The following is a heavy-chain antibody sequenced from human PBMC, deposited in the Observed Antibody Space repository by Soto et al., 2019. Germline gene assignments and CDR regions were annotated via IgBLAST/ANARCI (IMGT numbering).Heavy chain of an antibody. CDR3: ARDPTLNAFDI. V-gene: IGHV4-31*03. Sequence: SETLSLTCTVSGGSISSGGYYWSWIRQHPGKGLEWIGYVYYSGSTYYNPSLKSRVTISVDTSKNQFSLKLSSVTAADTAVYYCARDPTLNAFDIWGQGTMVTVS. CDR2: VYYSGST. CDR1: GGSISSGGYY. D-gene: IGHD1-1*01. J-gene: IGHJ3*02.